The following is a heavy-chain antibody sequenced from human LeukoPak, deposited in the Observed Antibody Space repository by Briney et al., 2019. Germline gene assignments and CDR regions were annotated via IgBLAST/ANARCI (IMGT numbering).Heavy chain of an antibody. CDR3: AKDAQWLVPEGYYYYMDV. V-gene: IGHV3-33*06. J-gene: IGHJ6*03. CDR2: ISYDGSNK. CDR1: GFTFSSFD. Sequence: GGSLRLSCAASGFTFSSFDIHWVRQAPGKGLEWVAVISYDGSNKDYADSVKGRFTISRDNSKNTLFLQMNSLRAEDTALYYGAKDAQWLVPEGYYYYMDVWGKGTTVTVSS. D-gene: IGHD6-19*01.